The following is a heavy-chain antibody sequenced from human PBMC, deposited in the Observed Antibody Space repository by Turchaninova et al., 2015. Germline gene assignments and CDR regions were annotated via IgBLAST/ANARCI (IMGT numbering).Heavy chain of an antibody. D-gene: IGHD6-13*01. Sequence: DVQLVETGGGLVQPGGSLRLSFSASGFTFSYYTMHWGRQAPGKGLEYVSAISTNGGTTYYADSVKGRFTISRDNSKNTLYLQMSSLRAEDTAVYYCLGKQLFWGQGTLVTVSS. CDR2: ISTNGGTT. V-gene: IGHV3-64D*06. CDR1: GFTFSYYT. CDR3: LGKQLF. J-gene: IGHJ4*02.